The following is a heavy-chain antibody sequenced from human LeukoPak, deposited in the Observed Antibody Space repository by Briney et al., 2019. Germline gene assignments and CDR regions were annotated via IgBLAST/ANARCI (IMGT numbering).Heavy chain of an antibody. V-gene: IGHV3-21*01. CDR1: GYTFSHYS. CDR2: ISSTSDYI. J-gene: IGHJ3*02. CDR3: VSGNDPDSTWENYRLDAFDI. D-gene: IGHD3-16*02. Sequence: GGSLRLSCAASGYTFSHYSVIWVRQAPGKGLEWFSSISSTSDYIYYADSVKVRFTISRDNTKSSLYLQMNSLRAEDTDVYYCVSGNDPDSTWENYRLDAFDIWGQGTTVIVSS.